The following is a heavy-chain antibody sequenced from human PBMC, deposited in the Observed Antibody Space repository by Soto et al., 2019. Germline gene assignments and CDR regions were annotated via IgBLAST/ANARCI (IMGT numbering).Heavy chain of an antibody. CDR2: TSYDGSKK. V-gene: IGHV3-30*18. Sequence: QVQLVESGGGVVQPGRSRRLSCAASGFTFSSYGMHWVRQAPGKGLEWVAVTSYDGSKKYYGDSVKGRFTISRDNSMNTVYLQMDSLSAEDTAVYYCAKELGLWSGYLDAFDSGGQGTMVTVSS. CDR3: AKELGLWSGYLDAFDS. J-gene: IGHJ3*02. CDR1: GFTFSSYG. D-gene: IGHD3-3*01.